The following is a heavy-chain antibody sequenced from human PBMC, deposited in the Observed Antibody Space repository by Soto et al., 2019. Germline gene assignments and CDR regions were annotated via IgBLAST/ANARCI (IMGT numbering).Heavy chain of an antibody. D-gene: IGHD3-10*01. CDR3: VKYVGSRHFAFTNFDA. CDR1: GFIFDDYA. V-gene: IGHV3-9*01. J-gene: IGHJ4*02. CDR2: IDWNRATT. Sequence: EVQLLESGGGVVQPGGSLRLSCIASGFIFDDYAIHLVRQVPGKGLEWVSGIDWNRATTGYADSVKGRFTLSRDNARNSVLLQMNSLRPEDTALYYCVKYVGSRHFAFTNFDAWGKGTLVTVSS.